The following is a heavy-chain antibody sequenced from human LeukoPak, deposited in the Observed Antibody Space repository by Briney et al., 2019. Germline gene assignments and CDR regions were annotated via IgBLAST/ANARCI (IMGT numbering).Heavy chain of an antibody. D-gene: IGHD1-1*01. CDR1: GASITSWY. Sequence: SETLSLTCTVSGASITSWYWSRLRQPAGKRLEWIGRVLNTGTTNYNPSLKSRVTMSLDTSKSQISLSMKSVTAADTAVYYCATGSGDFDHWGHGTRVTISS. J-gene: IGHJ4*01. CDR3: ATGSGDFDH. V-gene: IGHV4-4*07. CDR2: VLNTGTT.